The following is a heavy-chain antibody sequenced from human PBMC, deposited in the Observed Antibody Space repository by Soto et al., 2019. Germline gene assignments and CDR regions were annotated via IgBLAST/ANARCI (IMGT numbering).Heavy chain of an antibody. J-gene: IGHJ3*02. CDR1: GYTLTELS. CDR3: ATDRPRSYYYGSGSGVHAFDS. Sequence: ASVKVSCKVSGYTLTELSMHWVRQAPGKGLEWMGGFDPEDGETIYAQKFQGRVTMTEDTSTDTAYMELSSLRSEDTAVYYCATDRPRSYYYGSGSGVHAFDSWGQGIMVTVSS. V-gene: IGHV1-24*01. CDR2: FDPEDGET. D-gene: IGHD3-10*01.